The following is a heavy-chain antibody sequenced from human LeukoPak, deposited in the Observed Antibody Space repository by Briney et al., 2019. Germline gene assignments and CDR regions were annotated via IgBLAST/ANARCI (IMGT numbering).Heavy chain of an antibody. CDR2: INHSGST. D-gene: IGHD2-2*01. CDR3: ASTGYCSSISCYGVIDY. V-gene: IGHV4-34*01. Sequence: SETLSLTCAVHGGSFSNSYWGWIRQPPGKGLEWIGEINHSGSTNYNPSLKSRLSISVDTSNNQFSLNLNSVTAADTAVYYCASTGYCSSISCYGVIDYWGQGTLVTVSS. CDR1: GGSFSNSY. J-gene: IGHJ4*02.